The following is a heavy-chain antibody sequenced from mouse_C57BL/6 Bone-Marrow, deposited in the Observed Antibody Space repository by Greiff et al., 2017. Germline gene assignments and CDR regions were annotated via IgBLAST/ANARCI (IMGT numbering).Heavy chain of an antibody. V-gene: IGHV1-19*01. Sequence: VQLQQSGPVLVKPGASVKMSCKASGYTFTDYYMNWVKQSHGKSLEWIGVINPYNGGTSYNQKFKGKATLTVDKSSSTAYMELNSLTSEDSAVYYCARGPIYGSSYYAMEYWGQGTSVTVAS. CDR3: ARGPIYGSSYYAMEY. D-gene: IGHD1-1*01. CDR2: INPYNGGT. J-gene: IGHJ4*01. CDR1: GYTFTDYY.